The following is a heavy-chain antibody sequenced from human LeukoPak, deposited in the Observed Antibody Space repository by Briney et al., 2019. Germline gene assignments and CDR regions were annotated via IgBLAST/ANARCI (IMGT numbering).Heavy chain of an antibody. CDR1: GFTFSTYA. J-gene: IGHJ5*02. V-gene: IGHV3-23*01. D-gene: IGHD6-19*01. CDR2: IGGSGGGT. Sequence: PGGSLRLSCAASGFTFSTYAMSWVRQAPGKGLEWVSGIGGSGGGTYYADSVKGRLIISRDTFRNTLYLQMNNLRAEDTAIYYCAKANSGSWKGGWFDPWGQGTLVTVSS. CDR3: AKANSGSWKGGWFDP.